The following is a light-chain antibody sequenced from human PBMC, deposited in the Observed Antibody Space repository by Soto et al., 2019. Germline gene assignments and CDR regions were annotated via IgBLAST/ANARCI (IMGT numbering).Light chain of an antibody. CDR2: ATS. V-gene: IGKV3-20*01. Sequence: EIVLTQSPGTLSLSPGERATLSCRASQSVSSSYLAWYQHKPGQAPRLLIYATSSRATGIPDRFSGSGSGTDLTLTISRLEPEDFAVYYCQQYGSSPFTFGPGTKVDIK. J-gene: IGKJ3*01. CDR3: QQYGSSPFT. CDR1: QSVSSSY.